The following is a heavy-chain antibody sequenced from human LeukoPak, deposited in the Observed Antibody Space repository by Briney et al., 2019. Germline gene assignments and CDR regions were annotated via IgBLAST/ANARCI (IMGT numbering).Heavy chain of an antibody. V-gene: IGHV1-18*01. CDR1: GYTFTSYG. CDR3: ARVGENILTGYYGDAFDI. J-gene: IGHJ3*02. D-gene: IGHD3-9*01. Sequence: ASVKVSCKASGYTFTSYGISWVRQAPGQGLEWMGWISAYNGNTNYAQKLQGRVTMTTDTSTSTAYMELRSLRSDDTAVYYCARVGENILTGYYGDAFDIWGQGTMVTVSS. CDR2: ISAYNGNT.